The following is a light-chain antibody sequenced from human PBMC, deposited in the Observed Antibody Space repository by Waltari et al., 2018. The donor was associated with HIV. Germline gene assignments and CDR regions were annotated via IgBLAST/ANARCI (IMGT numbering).Light chain of an antibody. CDR3: QAWDSSTVV. V-gene: IGLV3-1*01. J-gene: IGLJ2*01. Sequence: SYDLTQPPSVSVSPGQTASITCSGDKLGDKYACWYQQKPGQPPVLVIYQDTKRPSWIPVRFSGSNSGNTATLTISGTQAMDEADYYCQAWDSSTVVFGGGTKLTVL. CDR2: QDT. CDR1: KLGDKY.